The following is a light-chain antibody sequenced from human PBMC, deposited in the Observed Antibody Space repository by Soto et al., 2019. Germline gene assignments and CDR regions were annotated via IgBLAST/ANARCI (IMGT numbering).Light chain of an antibody. Sequence: EIVMTQSPATLSVSPGERATVSCMASQSVSSNLAWYQQKPGQAPRLLIYGASTRATGIPARFSGSGSGTEFTLTIGSLQSEDFAVYYCQQYNNWPRTFGQGTKPEIK. CDR1: QSVSSN. V-gene: IGKV3-15*01. J-gene: IGKJ2*01. CDR2: GAS. CDR3: QQYNNWPRT.